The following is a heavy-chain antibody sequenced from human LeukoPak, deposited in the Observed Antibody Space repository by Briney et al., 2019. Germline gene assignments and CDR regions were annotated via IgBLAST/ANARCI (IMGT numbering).Heavy chain of an antibody. V-gene: IGHV3-23*01. D-gene: IGHD2-15*01. CDR2: ISNNGGYT. J-gene: IGHJ4*02. CDR1: GFTFSSCW. Sequence: GGSLRLSCAASGFTFSSCWMNWARQAPGKGLEWVSAISNNGGYTYYADSVQGRFTISRDNSKSTLCLQMNSLRAEDTAVYYCAKQLGYCSDGSCYFPYWGQGPLVTVSS. CDR3: AKQLGYCSDGSCYFPY.